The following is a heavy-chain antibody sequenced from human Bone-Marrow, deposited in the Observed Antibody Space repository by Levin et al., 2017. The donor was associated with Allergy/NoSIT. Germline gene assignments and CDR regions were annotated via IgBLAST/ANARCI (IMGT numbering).Heavy chain of an antibody. CDR3: AKGLGPEISGTIGVGNWFDP. J-gene: IGHJ5*02. CDR1: GFTLRSYV. Sequence: LGESLKISCAASGFTLRSYVMSWVRQAPEKGLEWVSSIDTSGTVTYYADSVKGRFTISRDDSKNTLYLQMNSLRAEDTALYYCAKGLGPEISGTIGVGNWFDPWGQGTLVTVSS. V-gene: IGHV3-23*05. D-gene: IGHD1-7*01. CDR2: IDTSGTVT.